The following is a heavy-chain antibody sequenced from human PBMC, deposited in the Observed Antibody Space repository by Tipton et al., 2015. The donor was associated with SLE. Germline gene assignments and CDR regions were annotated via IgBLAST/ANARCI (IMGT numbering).Heavy chain of an antibody. CDR1: GGSISSNN. J-gene: IGHJ2*01. Sequence: TLSLTCTVSGGSISSNNWGWIRQPAGAGREWVGLIYTNENTNYNHSLKSRVTMSVDTSKNHFSLKLISVTAADTAVYYCAREFLNPVITVDYYFDLWGRGTLVTVSS. V-gene: IGHV4-4*07. CDR3: AREFLNPVITVDYYFDL. D-gene: IGHD4-11*01. CDR2: IYTNENT.